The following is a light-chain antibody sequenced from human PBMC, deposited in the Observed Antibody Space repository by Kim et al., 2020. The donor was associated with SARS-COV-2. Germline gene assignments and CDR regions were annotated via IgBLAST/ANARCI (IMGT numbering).Light chain of an antibody. V-gene: IGKV1-5*03. CDR3: QQYKMDPWT. CDR2: RAS. Sequence: DIQMTQSPSTLTASVGDRVTITCRASQSILSWLAWYQQKPGTAPRLLIYRASISETGVASRFSGSGSATEFTLTISSLQPDDFATYYCQQYKMDPWTFGQGTKVEVK. J-gene: IGKJ1*01. CDR1: QSILSW.